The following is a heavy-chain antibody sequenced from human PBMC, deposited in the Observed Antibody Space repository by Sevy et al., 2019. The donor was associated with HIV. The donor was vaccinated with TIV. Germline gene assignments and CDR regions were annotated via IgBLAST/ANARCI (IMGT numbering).Heavy chain of an antibody. CDR3: ARAVKEQLVLGYYYYYGMDV. Sequence: GGSLRLSCAASGFTFSSDWMSWVPQAPGKGLEWVANIKQDGSEKYYVDSVKGRFTISRDNAKNSLYLQMNSLRAEDTAVYYCARAVKEQLVLGYYYYYGMDVWGQGTTVTVSS. CDR2: IKQDGSEK. J-gene: IGHJ6*02. D-gene: IGHD6-6*01. V-gene: IGHV3-7*01. CDR1: GFTFSSDW.